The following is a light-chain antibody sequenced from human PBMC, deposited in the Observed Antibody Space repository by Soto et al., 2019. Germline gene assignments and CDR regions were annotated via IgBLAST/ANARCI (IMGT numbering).Light chain of an antibody. Sequence: EVVWTQSPGTVSLSPGERATLACRASQSVTSKYLDWYQQKPGQAPRLLIYAASSRDTGIPDRFSGSGSGTEVSPTIIRLEPEEFAVYSCQLYGSTLPWMFGEGNNVEI. CDR2: AAS. CDR3: QLYGSTLPWM. CDR1: QSVTSKY. V-gene: IGKV3-20*01. J-gene: IGKJ1*01.